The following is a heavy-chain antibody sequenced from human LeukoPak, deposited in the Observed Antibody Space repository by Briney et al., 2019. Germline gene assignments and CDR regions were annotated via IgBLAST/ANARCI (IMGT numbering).Heavy chain of an antibody. D-gene: IGHD6-19*01. CDR3: ARDTPGYSSGWYPDY. J-gene: IGHJ4*02. CDR1: GFTFSSYA. CDR2: IKGSGDNT. V-gene: IGHV3-23*01. Sequence: GGSLRLSCAASGFTFSSYAMTWVRQAPGKGLEWVSSIKGSGDNTFYADSVKGRFTISRDNSKNTVYLQMNSLRAEDTAVYYCARDTPGYSSGWYPDYWGQGTLVTVSS.